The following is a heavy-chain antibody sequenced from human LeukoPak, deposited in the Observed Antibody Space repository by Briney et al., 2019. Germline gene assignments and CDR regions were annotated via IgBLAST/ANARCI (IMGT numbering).Heavy chain of an antibody. Sequence: SETLSLTCTVPGGSISSYYWSWIRQPPGKGLEYIGYIYYSGSTNYNPSLQSRVTISVDTSKNQFSLKLSSVTAADTAVYYCARMSFSGNYPDGFDIWGPGKMVTVSS. CDR1: GGSISSYY. V-gene: IGHV4-59*01. J-gene: IGHJ3*02. CDR3: ARMSFSGNYPDGFDI. D-gene: IGHD1-26*01. CDR2: IYYSGST.